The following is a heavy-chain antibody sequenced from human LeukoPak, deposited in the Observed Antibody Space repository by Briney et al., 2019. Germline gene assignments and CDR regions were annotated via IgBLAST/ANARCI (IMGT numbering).Heavy chain of an antibody. CDR2: IIPIFGTA. J-gene: IGHJ4*02. Sequence: GASVKVSCKASGYTFTSYAMNWVRQAPGQGLEWMGGIIPIFGTANYAQKFQGRVTITADESTSTAYMELSSLRSEDTAVYYCARGSHLSSSGVYWGQGTLVTVSS. D-gene: IGHD6-13*01. CDR1: GYTFTSYA. V-gene: IGHV1-69*13. CDR3: ARGSHLSSSGVY.